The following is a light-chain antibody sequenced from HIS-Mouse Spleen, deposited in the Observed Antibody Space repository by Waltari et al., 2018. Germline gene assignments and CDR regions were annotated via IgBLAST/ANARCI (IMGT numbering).Light chain of an antibody. CDR2: DVR. Sequence: QSALTQPRSVSGSPGQSVTISCTGTSSDVGGYNYVSWYQQHPGKAPKLMIYDVRKRPSGVPDRFSGSKSGNTAYLTISGLQAEDEADYYCCSYAGSYTWVFGGGTKLTVL. CDR1: SSDVGGYNY. V-gene: IGLV2-11*01. CDR3: CSYAGSYTWV. J-gene: IGLJ3*02.